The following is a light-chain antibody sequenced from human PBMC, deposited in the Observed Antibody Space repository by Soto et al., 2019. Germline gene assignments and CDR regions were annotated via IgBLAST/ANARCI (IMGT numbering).Light chain of an antibody. J-gene: IGKJ5*01. CDR2: AAS. V-gene: IGKV1-39*01. CDR3: QQSDSIPIT. Sequence: DIQMTQSPSSLSASAGDRVTIPCRASQTISRNLNWYQQKPGKAPKLLIYAASSLQGGVPSRFSGSGSGTDFTLAISSLQPEDFATYYCQQSDSIPITFGQGTRLEI. CDR1: QTISRN.